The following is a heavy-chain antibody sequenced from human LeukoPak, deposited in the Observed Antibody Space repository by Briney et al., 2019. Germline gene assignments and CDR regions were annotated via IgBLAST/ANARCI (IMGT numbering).Heavy chain of an antibody. V-gene: IGHV1-2*02. CDR3: ARDLTPLIVVVVAAPDY. Sequence: ASVKVSCKASGYTFTGYYMHWVRQAPGQGLEWMGWINPNSGGTNYAQKFQGRVTMTRDTSISTAYMELSSLRSDDTAVYYCARDLTPLIVVVVAAPDYWGRGTLVTVSS. CDR2: INPNSGGT. D-gene: IGHD2-15*01. J-gene: IGHJ4*02. CDR1: GYTFTGYY.